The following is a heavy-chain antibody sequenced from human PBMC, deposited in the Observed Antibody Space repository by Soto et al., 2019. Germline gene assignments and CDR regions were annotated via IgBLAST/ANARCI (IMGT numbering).Heavy chain of an antibody. J-gene: IGHJ2*01. D-gene: IGHD3-22*01. CDR1: GFTFSSYA. CDR2: ISYDGSNK. CDR3: ATQRGIVVVGRYFDL. V-gene: IGHV3-30-3*01. Sequence: QVQLVESGGGVVQPGRSLRLSCAASGFTFSSYAMHWVRQAPGKGLEWVAVISYDGSNKYYADSVKGRFTISRDNSKNTLYLKMNSLRAEDTAVYYCATQRGIVVVGRYFDLWGRGTLVTVSS.